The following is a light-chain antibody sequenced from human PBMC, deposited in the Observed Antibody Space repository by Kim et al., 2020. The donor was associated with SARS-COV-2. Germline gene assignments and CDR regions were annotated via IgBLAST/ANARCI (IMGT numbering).Light chain of an antibody. V-gene: IGKV4-1*01. Sequence: DIVMTQSPDSLAVSLGERATINCKSSQSVLYSSNNKNYLAWYQQTPGQPPKLLIYWASARESGVPDRFSGSGSGTGFTLTISSLQAEDVALYYCQQYYSTPPTFGQGTKVDIK. CDR3: QQYYSTPPT. CDR2: WAS. J-gene: IGKJ1*01. CDR1: QSVLYSSNNKNY.